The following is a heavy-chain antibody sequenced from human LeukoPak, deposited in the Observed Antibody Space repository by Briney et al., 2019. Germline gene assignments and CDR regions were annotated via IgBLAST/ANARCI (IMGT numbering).Heavy chain of an antibody. Sequence: SETLSLTCTVSGGSISSGDDYWSWIRQPPDQPPGKGLGWIGYIYYSGSAYYNPSLKSRATISVDTSRNQFSLSLNPVTAADTAVYFCARTLAVAKIFDYWGQGALVIVSS. CDR1: GGSISSGDDY. D-gene: IGHD6-19*01. CDR3: ARTLAVAKIFDY. J-gene: IGHJ4*02. V-gene: IGHV4-30-4*08. CDR2: IYYSGSA.